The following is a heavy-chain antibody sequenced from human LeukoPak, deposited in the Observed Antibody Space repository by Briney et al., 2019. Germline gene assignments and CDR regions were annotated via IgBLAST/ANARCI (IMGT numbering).Heavy chain of an antibody. J-gene: IGHJ6*02. CDR2: ISGSGITI. CDR3: ARDKDIVLMVYAATYYYYGMDV. D-gene: IGHD2-8*01. CDR1: GFTFDDYY. V-gene: IGHV3-11*04. Sequence: GGSLRLSCAASGFTFDDYYMTWVRQAPGKGLEWVSHISGSGITIYYADSVKGRFTISRDNAKNSLYLQMNSLRAEDTAVYYCARDKDIVLMVYAATYYYYGMDVWGQGTTVTVSS.